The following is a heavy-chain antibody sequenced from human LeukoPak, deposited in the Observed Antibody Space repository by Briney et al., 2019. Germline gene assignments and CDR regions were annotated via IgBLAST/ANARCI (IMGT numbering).Heavy chain of an antibody. D-gene: IGHD5-24*01. J-gene: IGHJ3*02. CDR2: IYYSGST. CDR1: GGSISSYY. Sequence: SSETLSLTCTVSGGSISSYYWSWIRQPPGKGLEWIGYIYYSGSTNYNPSLKSRVTISVDTSKNQFSLKLSSVTAADTAVYYCATSTRRDGYNRVGRWRGAFDIWGQGTMVTVSS. V-gene: IGHV4-59*12. CDR3: ATSTRRDGYNRVGRWRGAFDI.